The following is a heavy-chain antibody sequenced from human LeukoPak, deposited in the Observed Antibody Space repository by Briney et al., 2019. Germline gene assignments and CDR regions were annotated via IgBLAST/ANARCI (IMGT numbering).Heavy chain of an antibody. CDR2: IRYDGSNK. J-gene: IGHJ4*02. CDR1: GFTFSSYG. V-gene: IGHV3-30*02. CDR3: AKGDSGRVAHFDY. D-gene: IGHD5-12*01. Sequence: GGSLRLSCAASGFTFSSYGIHWVRQAPGKGLEWVAFIRYDGSNKYYADSVKGRFTISRDNSKNTLYLQMNSLRAEDTAVYYCAKGDSGRVAHFDYWGQGTLVTVSS.